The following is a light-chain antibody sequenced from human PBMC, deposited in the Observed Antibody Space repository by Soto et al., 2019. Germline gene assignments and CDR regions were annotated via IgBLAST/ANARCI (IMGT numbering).Light chain of an antibody. J-gene: IGKJ5*01. CDR2: DAS. Sequence: DIQMTQSPSSLSASVGDRVTITCQASHDISNYLNWYQQKLGKAPKLLIYDASNLETGVPSRFSGSRSGTDFTFTISSLQPEDIATYYCQQYSHLITFGQGTRLEIK. CDR3: QQYSHLIT. CDR1: HDISNY. V-gene: IGKV1-33*01.